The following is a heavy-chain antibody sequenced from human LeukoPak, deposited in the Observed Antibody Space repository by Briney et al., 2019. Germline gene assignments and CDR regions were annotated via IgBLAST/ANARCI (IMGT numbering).Heavy chain of an antibody. D-gene: IGHD3-22*01. CDR2: IHYSGST. Sequence: SETLSLTCTVSGGSLSSSNSYWGWVRQPPGKGLEWIGTIHYSGSTYYNPSLKSRVTISVDTSKDQFSLKLRSVTGADTAVYYCARHVADTLVPNSSSFTGEDNCFDPWGQGTLVTVSS. V-gene: IGHV4-39*01. CDR3: ARHVADTLVPNSSSFTGEDNCFDP. CDR1: GGSLSSSNSY. J-gene: IGHJ5*02.